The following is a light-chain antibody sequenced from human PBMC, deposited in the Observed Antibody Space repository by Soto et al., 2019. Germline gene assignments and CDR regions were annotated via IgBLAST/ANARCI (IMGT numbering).Light chain of an antibody. J-gene: IGKJ2*01. CDR1: QSVNNNY. Sequence: EIVLMQSPGTLSLSPGEGATLSCRASQSVNNNYLAWYQQRPGQAPTVLIFDTSRRATGVPDRFSGSGSGTDFTLRISRVEPDDFAVYYCQNYDSSPYTFGQGTKLEIK. CDR3: QNYDSSPYT. V-gene: IGKV3-20*01. CDR2: DTS.